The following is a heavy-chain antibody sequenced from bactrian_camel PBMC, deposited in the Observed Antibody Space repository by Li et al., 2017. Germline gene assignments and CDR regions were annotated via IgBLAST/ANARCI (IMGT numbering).Heavy chain of an antibody. CDR2: ISSEGVP. D-gene: IGHD1*01. J-gene: IGHJ4*01. V-gene: IGHV3S55*01. CDR1: GYRYASYC. CDR3: AADFLQYCDGGRLAY. Sequence: HVQLVESGGGLVQPGGSVRLSCAASGYRYASYCMGWYRQAPGKEREAVAAISSEGVPSVAESLKGRFTISKDNGADGVNILYLQMNTLKPEDTAMYYCAADFLQYCDGGRLAYWGQGTQVTVS.